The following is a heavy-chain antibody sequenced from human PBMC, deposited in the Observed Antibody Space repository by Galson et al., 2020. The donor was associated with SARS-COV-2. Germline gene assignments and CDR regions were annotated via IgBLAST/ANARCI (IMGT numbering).Heavy chain of an antibody. V-gene: IGHV3-23*01. Sequence: GGSLRLSCAASGFTFSSYAMSWVRQAPGKGLEWVSAISGSGGSTYHADSVKGRFTISRDNSKNTLYLQMNSLRAEDTAVYYCANLDDYRFYYYYYMDVWGKGTTVTVSS. CDR2: ISGSGGST. D-gene: IGHD4-4*01. CDR1: GFTFSSYA. J-gene: IGHJ6*03. CDR3: ANLDDYRFYYYYYMDV.